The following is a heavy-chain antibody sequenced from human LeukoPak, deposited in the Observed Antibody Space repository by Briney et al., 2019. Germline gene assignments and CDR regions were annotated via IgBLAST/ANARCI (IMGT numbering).Heavy chain of an antibody. J-gene: IGHJ4*02. V-gene: IGHV3-23*01. CDR2: ISGSGGST. CDR1: GFTFSSYA. Sequence: GGSLRLSCAASGFTFSSYAMSWVRQAPGKGLEWVSAISGSGGSTYYADSVKGRFTISRDNSKNTLYLQMNSLRAEDTAVYYCAKEERYGSSSEDYFDYWGQGTLVTVSS. CDR3: AKEERYGSSSEDYFDY. D-gene: IGHD6-6*01.